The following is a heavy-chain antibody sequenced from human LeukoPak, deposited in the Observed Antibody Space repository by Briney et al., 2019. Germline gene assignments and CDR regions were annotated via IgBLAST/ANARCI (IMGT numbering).Heavy chain of an antibody. V-gene: IGHV1-2*02. CDR2: INPNSGGT. CDR1: GYTFTGYY. Sequence: EASVTVSCKASGYTFTGYYMHWVRQAPGQGLEWMGWINPNSGGTNYAQKFQGTVTMTRDTSISTAYMELSRLRSDDTAVYYCARGSSYGYGYWGQGTLVTVSS. J-gene: IGHJ4*02. CDR3: ARGSSYGYGY. D-gene: IGHD5-18*01.